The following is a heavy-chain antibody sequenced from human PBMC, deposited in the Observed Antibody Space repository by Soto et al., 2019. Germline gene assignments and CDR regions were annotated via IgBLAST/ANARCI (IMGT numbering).Heavy chain of an antibody. V-gene: IGHV3-53*01. CDR2: IYSGSST. Sequence: GGSLRLSCAASGFTVSSNYMSWVRQAPGKGLEWVSVIYSGSSTYYADSVKGRCTISRDNSKNTLYLQMNSLRAEDTAVYYCARATYYYDSSGYYYFDYWGQGTLVTVSS. J-gene: IGHJ4*02. D-gene: IGHD3-22*01. CDR3: ARATYYYDSSGYYYFDY. CDR1: GFTVSSNY.